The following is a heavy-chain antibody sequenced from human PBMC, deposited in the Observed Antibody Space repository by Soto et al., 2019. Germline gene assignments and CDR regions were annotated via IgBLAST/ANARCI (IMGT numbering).Heavy chain of an antibody. J-gene: IGHJ4*02. CDR2: IYSGGST. CDR1: GFTVSSNY. CDR3: AKSLRGIIIDFDY. Sequence: GGSLRLSCAASGFTVSSNYMSWVRQAPGKGLEWVSVIYSGGSTYYADSVKGRFTISRDNSKNTLYLQMNSLRAEDTAVYYCAKSLRGIIIDFDYWGQGTQVTVS. D-gene: IGHD3-10*01. V-gene: IGHV3-53*01.